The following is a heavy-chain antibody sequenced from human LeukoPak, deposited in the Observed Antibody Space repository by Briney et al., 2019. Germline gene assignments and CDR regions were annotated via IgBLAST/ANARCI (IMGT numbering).Heavy chain of an antibody. J-gene: IGHJ6*02. CDR1: GDSVSSNSAA. CDR2: TYYRSKWYN. V-gene: IGHV6-1*01. CDR3: ARDGKDIVVVPAAIYYHAMDV. Sequence: PSQTLSLTCAISGDSVSSNSAAWNWIRQSPSRGLEWLGRTYYRSKWYNDYAVSVKSRITINPDTSKNQFSLQLNSVTPEDTAVYYCARDGKDIVVVPAAIYYHAMDVWGQGTTVTVSS. D-gene: IGHD2-2*01.